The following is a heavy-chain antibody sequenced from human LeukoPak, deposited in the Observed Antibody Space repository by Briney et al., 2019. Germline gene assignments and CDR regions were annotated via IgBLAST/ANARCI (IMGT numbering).Heavy chain of an antibody. CDR3: ARVAAYCGGDCYPIDY. Sequence: PGGSLRLSCAASGFTFSSYSINWVRQAPGKGLEWVSSISSSSSYIYYADSVKGRFIISRDNRKNSLYLQMNSLRAEDTAVYYCARVAAYCGGDCYPIDYWGQGTLVTVSS. V-gene: IGHV3-21*01. J-gene: IGHJ4*02. D-gene: IGHD2-21*02. CDR1: GFTFSSYS. CDR2: ISSSSSYI.